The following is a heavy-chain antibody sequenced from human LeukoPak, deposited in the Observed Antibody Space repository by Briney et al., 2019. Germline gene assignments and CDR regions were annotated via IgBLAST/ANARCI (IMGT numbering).Heavy chain of an antibody. Sequence: GGSLRLSCAASGFTFSSYAMSWVRQAPGKGLEWVSAISGSGGSTYYADSVKGRFTISRDNSKNTLYLQMNSLRAEDTAVYYCASQTDFWSGYYYYYGMDVWGQGTTVTVSS. J-gene: IGHJ6*02. CDR1: GFTFSSYA. V-gene: IGHV3-23*01. D-gene: IGHD3-3*01. CDR3: ASQTDFWSGYYYYYGMDV. CDR2: ISGSGGST.